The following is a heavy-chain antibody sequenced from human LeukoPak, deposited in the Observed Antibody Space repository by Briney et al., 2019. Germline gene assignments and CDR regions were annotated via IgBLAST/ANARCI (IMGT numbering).Heavy chain of an antibody. CDR2: IYTSGST. J-gene: IGHJ4*02. D-gene: IGHD4-11*01. Sequence: PSETLSPTCTVSGGSISSGSYYWSWIRQPAGKGLEWIGRIYTSGSTNYNPSLKSRVTISVDTSKNQFSLKLSSVTAADTAVYYCARDQGYSNYYWGQGTLVTVSS. CDR1: GGSISSGSYY. CDR3: ARDQGYSNYY. V-gene: IGHV4-61*02.